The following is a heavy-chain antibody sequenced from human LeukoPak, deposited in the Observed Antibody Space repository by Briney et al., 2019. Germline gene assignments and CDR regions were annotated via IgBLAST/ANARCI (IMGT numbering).Heavy chain of an antibody. V-gene: IGHV5-51*01. CDR1: GYSITSYW. CDR2: IYPGDSDT. CDR3: ARHFRSNGDYGPPDY. Sequence: GESLKISCKGSGYSITSYWIAWVRQMPGKGLEWIGIIYPGDSDTRYSPSFQGQVTISADKSISTAYLQWSSLRASDTAMYYCARHFRSNGDYGPPDYWGQGTLVTVSS. D-gene: IGHD4-17*01. J-gene: IGHJ4*02.